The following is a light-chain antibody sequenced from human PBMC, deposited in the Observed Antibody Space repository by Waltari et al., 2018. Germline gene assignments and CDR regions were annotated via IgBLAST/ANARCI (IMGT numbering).Light chain of an antibody. CDR3: SSYTTGVV. CDR2: DVI. V-gene: IGLV2-14*03. Sequence: QSALTQPASVTGSPGQSITMSCTGTSSDVGDNKHVSWYPQHPGQVPKLLIYDVIYRSSGVSDRFSGSKSGNTASLTISGLQAGDGADYYCSSYTTGVVFGGGTKLTVL. CDR1: SSDVGDNKH. J-gene: IGLJ2*01.